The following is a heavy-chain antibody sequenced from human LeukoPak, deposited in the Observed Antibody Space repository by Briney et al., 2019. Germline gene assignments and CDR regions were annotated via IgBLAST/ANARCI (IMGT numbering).Heavy chain of an antibody. J-gene: IGHJ4*02. Sequence: QPGGSLRLSCPASGFTFSSYFMSWVRQTPGKGLEWVANIKKDGSEKYYVDSVKGRFTISRDNAMKSLFLQMDSLSDDDTGVYYCVRDDNPAARRRGVLWGPGTQVTVSS. D-gene: IGHD6-6*01. CDR3: VRDDNPAARRRGVL. V-gene: IGHV3-7*01. CDR2: IKKDGSEK. CDR1: GFTFSSYF.